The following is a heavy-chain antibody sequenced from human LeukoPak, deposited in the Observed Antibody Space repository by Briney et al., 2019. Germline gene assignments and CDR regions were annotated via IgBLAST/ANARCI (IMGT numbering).Heavy chain of an antibody. D-gene: IGHD5-24*01. Sequence: SETLSLTCTVSGGSISSYYWTWIWQPPGKGLEWIGYIFYTGSTNYNPSLKSRVTISVDMSKNQFSLKLNSVTAADTAMYYCARGPIETQDYWGQGTLVTVSS. CDR3: ARGPIETQDY. V-gene: IGHV4-59*01. CDR1: GGSISSYY. CDR2: IFYTGST. J-gene: IGHJ4*02.